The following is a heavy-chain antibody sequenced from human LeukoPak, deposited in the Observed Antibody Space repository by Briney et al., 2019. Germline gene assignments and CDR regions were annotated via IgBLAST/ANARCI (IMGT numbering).Heavy chain of an antibody. CDR3: AREGTYGSLHYYFDY. CDR2: ISYDGSNK. J-gene: IGHJ4*02. Sequence: GGSLRLSCAASGFTFSSYAMHWVRQAPGKGLEWVAVISYDGSNKYYADSVKGRFTISRDNSKNTLYLQMNSLRAEDTAVYYCAREGTYGSLHYYFDYWGQGTLVTVSS. D-gene: IGHD3-10*01. V-gene: IGHV3-30-3*01. CDR1: GFTFSSYA.